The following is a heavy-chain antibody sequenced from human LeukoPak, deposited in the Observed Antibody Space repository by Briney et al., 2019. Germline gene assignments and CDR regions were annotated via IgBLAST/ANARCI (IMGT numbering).Heavy chain of an antibody. Sequence: GGSLRLSCAASGFTFSSYSMNWVRQAPGKGLEWVSSISSSSSYIYYADSVKGRFTISRDNAKNSLYLQMNSLRAEDTAVYYCASGRVVPAAIHDAFDIWGQGTMVTVSS. CDR1: GFTFSSYS. CDR2: ISSSSSYI. J-gene: IGHJ3*02. CDR3: ASGRVVPAAIHDAFDI. D-gene: IGHD2-2*02. V-gene: IGHV3-21*01.